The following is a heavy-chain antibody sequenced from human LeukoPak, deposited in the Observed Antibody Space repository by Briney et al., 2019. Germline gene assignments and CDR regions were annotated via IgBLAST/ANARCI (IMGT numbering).Heavy chain of an antibody. CDR1: VGSFNDYF. Sequence: SETLSLTCAVYVGSFNDYFCSWFRQPPGKGLEWIGETSRGEGTHYSSSLRSRVIISVDTSKNQCSLKLSSVTAADTAVYYCSRGTYRSKTGYWGQGTLVTVSS. CDR3: SRGTYRSKTGY. CDR2: TSRGEGT. D-gene: IGHD6-19*01. V-gene: IGHV4-34*01. J-gene: IGHJ4*02.